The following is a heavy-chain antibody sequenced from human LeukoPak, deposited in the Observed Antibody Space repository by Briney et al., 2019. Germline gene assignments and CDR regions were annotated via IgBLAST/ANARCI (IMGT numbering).Heavy chain of an antibody. Sequence: GESLKISCKGSGYSFTNNWIGWVRQMPGKGLEWMGIIYPGDSETRYSPSFQGQVTISADKSINTAYLQWSSLKASDTAMYYCARLVNYGLDVWGQGTTVTVSS. V-gene: IGHV5-51*01. CDR3: ARLVNYGLDV. D-gene: IGHD2-21*01. CDR2: IYPGDSET. CDR1: GYSFTNNW. J-gene: IGHJ6*02.